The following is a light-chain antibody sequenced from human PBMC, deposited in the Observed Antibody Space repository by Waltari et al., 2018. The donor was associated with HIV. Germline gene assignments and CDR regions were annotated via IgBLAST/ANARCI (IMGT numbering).Light chain of an antibody. CDR1: ELGDKY. V-gene: IGLV3-1*01. J-gene: IGLJ3*02. Sequence: SYEVTQPHSVAVSPGQTATITCSGYELGDKYTCWYQQKPGQSPLLVIYHDNKRPSGIPERFSGSSSGHTATLTISGTLPMDEADYYCQAWGSTTSGVFGRGTRLTVL. CDR3: QAWGSTTSGV. CDR2: HDN.